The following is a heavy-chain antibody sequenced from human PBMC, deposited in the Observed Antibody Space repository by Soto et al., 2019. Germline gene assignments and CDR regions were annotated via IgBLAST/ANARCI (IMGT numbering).Heavy chain of an antibody. CDR2: ISAYNGNT. V-gene: IGHV1-18*01. J-gene: IGHJ6*02. D-gene: IGHD3-16*02. CDR3: ARDLFAYDYVWGSYLPGYYYYGMDV. CDR1: GYTFPSYG. Sequence: ASVKVSCKASGYTFPSYGISWVRQAPGQGLEWMGWISAYNGNTNYAQKLQGRVTMTTDTSTSTAYMELRSLRSDDTAVYYCARDLFAYDYVWGSYLPGYYYYGMDVWGQGTTVTVSS.